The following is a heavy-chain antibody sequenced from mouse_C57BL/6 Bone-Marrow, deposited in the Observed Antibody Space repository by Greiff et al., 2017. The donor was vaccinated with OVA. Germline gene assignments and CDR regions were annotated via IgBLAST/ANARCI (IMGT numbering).Heavy chain of an antibody. CDR1: GYTFTSYG. D-gene: IGHD1-1*01. J-gene: IGHJ4*01. Sequence: VQVVESGAELARPGASVKLSCKASGYTFTSYGISWVKQRTGQGLEWIGEIYPRSGNTYYNEKFKGKATLTADKSSSTAYMELRSLTSEDSAVYFCARHGSSPYYAMDYWGQGTSVTVSS. V-gene: IGHV1-81*01. CDR2: IYPRSGNT. CDR3: ARHGSSPYYAMDY.